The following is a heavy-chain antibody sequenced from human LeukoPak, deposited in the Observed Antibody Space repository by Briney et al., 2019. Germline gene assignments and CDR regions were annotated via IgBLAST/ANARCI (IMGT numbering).Heavy chain of an antibody. CDR2: IYHSGST. V-gene: IGHV4-38-2*01. D-gene: IGHD5-18*01. Sequence: SETLSLTCAVSGYSISSGYYWGRIRQPPGKGLEWIGSIYHSGSTYYNPSLKSRVTISVDTSKNQFSLKLSSVTAADTAVYYCARANTAMVTGYWGQGTLVTVSS. CDR3: ARANTAMVTGY. CDR1: GYSISSGYY. J-gene: IGHJ4*02.